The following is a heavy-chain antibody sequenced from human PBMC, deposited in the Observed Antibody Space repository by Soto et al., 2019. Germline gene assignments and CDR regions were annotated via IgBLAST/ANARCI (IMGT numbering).Heavy chain of an antibody. D-gene: IGHD3-10*01. CDR1: GGSISSSNW. J-gene: IGHJ5*02. CDR3: ARDYGSGSYHEGWFDP. CDR2: IYYSGST. V-gene: IGHV4-4*02. Sequence: SETLSLTCAVSGGSISSSNWWSWVRQPPGKGLEWIGEIYYSGSTNYNPSLKSRVTISVDKSKNQFSLKLSSVTAADTAVYYCARDYGSGSYHEGWFDPWGQGTLVT.